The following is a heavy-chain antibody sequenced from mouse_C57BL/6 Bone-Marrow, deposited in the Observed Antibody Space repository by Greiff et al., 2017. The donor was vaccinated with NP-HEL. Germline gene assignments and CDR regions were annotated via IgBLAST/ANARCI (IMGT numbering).Heavy chain of an antibody. Sequence: VQLQQSGPELVKPGASVKLSCKASGYTFTSYDINWVKQRPGQGLEWIGWIYPRDGSTKYTEKFKGKATLTVDTSSSTAYMELHSLTSEDSAVYFCARGVGIPRMDYWGQGTSVTVSS. J-gene: IGHJ4*01. CDR2: IYPRDGST. D-gene: IGHD2-14*01. CDR1: GYTFTSYD. V-gene: IGHV1-85*01. CDR3: ARGVGIPRMDY.